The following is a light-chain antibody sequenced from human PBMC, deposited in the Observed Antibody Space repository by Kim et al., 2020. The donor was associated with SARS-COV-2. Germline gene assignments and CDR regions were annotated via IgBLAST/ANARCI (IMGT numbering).Light chain of an antibody. CDR1: QSISNW. V-gene: IGKV1-5*03. CDR3: QQYNRYPFT. CDR2: KAS. J-gene: IGKJ2*01. Sequence: DIQMTQSPSTLSASVGDRVTITCRASQSISNWLAWYQQKQGKAPKLLIYKASSLESGVPSRFSGSGSGTEFTLTISSLQPDDFATYYCQQYNRYPFTFGQGTKLEI.